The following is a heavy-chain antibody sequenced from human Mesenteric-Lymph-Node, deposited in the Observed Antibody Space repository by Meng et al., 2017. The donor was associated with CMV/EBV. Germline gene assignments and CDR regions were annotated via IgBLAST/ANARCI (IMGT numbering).Heavy chain of an antibody. CDR2: IYYSGST. D-gene: IGHD3-22*01. Sequence: SETLSLTCTVSGGSITSSSYYWGWIRQPPGKGLEWIGNIYYSGSTYHNPSLKSRVTISVDTSKNQFSLRLSSVTAADTAVYWCARVYGFHSSAYNTDSWGQGSLVTVSS. V-gene: IGHV4-39*07. J-gene: IGHJ5*01. CDR3: ARVYGFHSSAYNTDS. CDR1: GGSITSSSYY.